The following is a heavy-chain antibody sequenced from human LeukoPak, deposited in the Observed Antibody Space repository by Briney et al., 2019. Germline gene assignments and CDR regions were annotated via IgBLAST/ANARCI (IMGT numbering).Heavy chain of an antibody. CDR2: ISADGGST. Sequence: GGSLRLSCVVSGINFADYDMHWVRQPPGKGLEWVSLISADGGSTFSADSVKGRFSISRDNSKNSLYLQINSLRSEDTAMYYCAKESGKFDYWGQGTLVAVSS. CDR3: AKESGKFDY. V-gene: IGHV3-43*02. CDR1: GINFADYD. J-gene: IGHJ4*02.